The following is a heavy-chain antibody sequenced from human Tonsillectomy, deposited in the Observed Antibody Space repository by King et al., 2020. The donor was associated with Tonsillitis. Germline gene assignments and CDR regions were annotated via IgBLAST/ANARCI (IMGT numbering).Heavy chain of an antibody. CDR2: ISSSSSTI. V-gene: IGHV3-48*01. Sequence: VKLVQSGGGLIQPGGSLRLSCAASGFTFSSYSMNWVRQAPGKGLEWVSYISSSSSTIYYADSVKGRFTISRDNAKNSLYVQMNSLRAEDTAVYYCARGKGTVTPAEYFQHWGQGTLVTVSS. CDR1: GFTFSSYS. D-gene: IGHD4-11*01. CDR3: ARGKGTVTPAEYFQH. J-gene: IGHJ1*01.